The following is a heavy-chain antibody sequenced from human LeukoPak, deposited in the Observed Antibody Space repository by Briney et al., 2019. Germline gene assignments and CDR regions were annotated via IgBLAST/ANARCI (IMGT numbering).Heavy chain of an antibody. CDR2: ISYDGTNK. Sequence: GTSLRLSCAASGFTFSSYGMHWLRQAPGKGLEWVAVISYDGTNKFYGDSVKGRFTISRDNSKTTLHLQMNSMRAEDTALYYCAKERARTTFLDYWGQGSLVTVSS. CDR1: GFTFSSYG. CDR3: AKERARTTFLDY. V-gene: IGHV3-30*18. J-gene: IGHJ4*02. D-gene: IGHD1-1*01.